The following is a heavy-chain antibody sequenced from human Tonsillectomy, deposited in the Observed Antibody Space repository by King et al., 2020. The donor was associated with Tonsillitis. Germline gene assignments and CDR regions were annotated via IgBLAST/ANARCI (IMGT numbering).Heavy chain of an antibody. CDR3: ARGLSSSHSITMIVVDHGRTWDY. D-gene: IGHD3-22*01. Sequence: VQLQQWGAGLLKPSETLSLTCAVYGGSFSGYYWSWIRQPPGKGLEWIGEINHSGSTNYNPSLKSRVTISVDTSKNQFSLKLSSVTAADTAVYYCARGLSSSHSITMIVVDHGRTWDYWGQGTLVTVSS. CDR1: GGSFSGYY. CDR2: INHSGST. J-gene: IGHJ4*02. V-gene: IGHV4-34*01.